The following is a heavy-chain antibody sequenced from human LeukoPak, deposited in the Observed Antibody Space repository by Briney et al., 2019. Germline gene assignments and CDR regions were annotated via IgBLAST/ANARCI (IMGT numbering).Heavy chain of an antibody. CDR1: GXSISGYY. V-gene: IGHV4-59*01. CDR2: IYYSGST. J-gene: IGHJ5*02. Sequence: SETLSLTCTVSGXSISGYYGSWLRQSPGKGLEWIGYIYYSGSTNYNPSLKSRVTMSVDTSKNHFSLKVSSVTAADTAVYYCARAVVVAATVKWFDPWGQGTLVTVSS. D-gene: IGHD2-15*01. CDR3: ARAVVVAATVKWFDP.